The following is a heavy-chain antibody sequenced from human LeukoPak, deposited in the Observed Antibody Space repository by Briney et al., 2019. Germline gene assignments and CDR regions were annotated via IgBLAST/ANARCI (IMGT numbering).Heavy chain of an antibody. CDR2: IYPGDSDT. J-gene: IGHJ6*03. CDR1: GYTFTSYG. V-gene: IGHV5-51*01. Sequence: GASVKVSCKASGYTFTSYGISWVRQAPGQGLEWMGLIYPGDSDTRYSPSFEGQVTISADRSISTAYLQWTSLKASDTAMYYCARRPDKWWYMDVWGKGTTVTVSS. CDR3: ARRPDKWWYMDV. D-gene: IGHD2-8*01.